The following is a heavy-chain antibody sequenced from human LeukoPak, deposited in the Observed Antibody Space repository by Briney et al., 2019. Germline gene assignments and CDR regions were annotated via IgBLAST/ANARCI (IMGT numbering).Heavy chain of an antibody. V-gene: IGHV3-48*03. CDR2: ISTSGRTI. J-gene: IGHJ4*02. D-gene: IGHD2/OR15-2a*01. CDR1: GFTFSSYE. Sequence: GGSLRLSCAASGFTFSSYEMNWVRQAPGKGLEWVSYISTSGRTIYYADSVKGRLTISRDNAKNSLYLQTNSLRAEDAAVYYCARGYFLGFDYWGQGTLVTVSS. CDR3: ARGYFLGFDY.